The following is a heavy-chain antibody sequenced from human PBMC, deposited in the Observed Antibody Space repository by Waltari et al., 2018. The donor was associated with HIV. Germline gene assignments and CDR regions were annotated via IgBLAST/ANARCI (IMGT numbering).Heavy chain of an antibody. Sequence: QVQLQESGPGLVKPSGTLSLTCAVSGGPISSSNWRSWVRTPPGKGLEWIGEIYYSGSTNYNPSLKSRVTISVDKSKNQFSLKLSSVTAADTAVYYCASRRCSGGYCNYGMDVWGQGTTVTVSS. J-gene: IGHJ6*02. CDR2: IYYSGST. V-gene: IGHV4-4*02. D-gene: IGHD2-15*01. CDR3: ASRRCSGGYCNYGMDV. CDR1: GGPISSSNW.